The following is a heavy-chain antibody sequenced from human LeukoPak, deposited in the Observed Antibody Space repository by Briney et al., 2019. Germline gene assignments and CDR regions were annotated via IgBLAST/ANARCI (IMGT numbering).Heavy chain of an antibody. CDR1: GFTFSSYE. Sequence: GGSLRLSCAASGFTFSSYEMNWVRQAPGKGLEWVSYISSSGSPIYYADSVKGRFTISRDNAKNSVYLQMNSLRAEDTAVYHCAREDADDAFDIWGQGTMATVSS. J-gene: IGHJ3*02. CDR2: ISSSGSPI. V-gene: IGHV3-48*03. CDR3: AREDADDAFDI.